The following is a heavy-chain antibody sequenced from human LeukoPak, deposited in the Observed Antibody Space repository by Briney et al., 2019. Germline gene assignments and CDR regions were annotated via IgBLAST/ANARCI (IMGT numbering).Heavy chain of an antibody. Sequence: PGGSLRLSCAASGFTFSNYWMTWVRQAPGKGLEWVANINQDGSEEYYMDSVKARFTISRDNAKDSLSLQMNSLRAEDTAVYYCVRDGGVSGYDLLDHWGQGTLVTVSS. CDR3: VRDGGVSGYDLLDH. J-gene: IGHJ5*02. D-gene: IGHD5-12*01. V-gene: IGHV3-7*01. CDR2: INQDGSEE. CDR1: GFTFSNYW.